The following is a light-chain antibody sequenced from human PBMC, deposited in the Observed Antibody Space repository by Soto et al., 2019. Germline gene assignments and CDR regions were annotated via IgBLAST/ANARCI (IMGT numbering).Light chain of an antibody. CDR1: QSFRGL. V-gene: IGKV3-11*01. CDR3: QQRHMWPNT. CDR2: DAY. Sequence: GLTQSPFTLPLSPGARAHLSCRASQSFRGLLAWYQQKPGQAPRLLIYDAYNRATGIPPRFSGSGSGTDFTLTISSLEPEGSAVYYCQQRHMWPNTFGQGTRLEIK. J-gene: IGKJ5*01.